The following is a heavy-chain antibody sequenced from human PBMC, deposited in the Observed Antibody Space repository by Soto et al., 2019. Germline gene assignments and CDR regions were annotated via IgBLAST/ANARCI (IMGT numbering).Heavy chain of an antibody. Sequence: QVQLVQSGAEVKKPGASVKVSCKVSGYTLTELSMHWVRQAPGKGLEWMGHFDPEDDEAIYAQKFQDRVTMTEDTSTDTAYMELSSLRSEDTAVYYCATISTKDNDRWGHYSNYGMDVWGQGTAVTVSS. CDR2: FDPEDDEA. D-gene: IGHD2-2*01. V-gene: IGHV1-24*01. CDR3: ATISTKDNDRWGHYSNYGMDV. J-gene: IGHJ6*02. CDR1: GYTLTELS.